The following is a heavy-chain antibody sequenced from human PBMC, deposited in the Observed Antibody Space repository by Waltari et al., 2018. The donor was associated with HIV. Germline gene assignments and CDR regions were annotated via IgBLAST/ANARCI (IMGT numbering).Heavy chain of an antibody. J-gene: IGHJ4*02. Sequence: QVQLVQSGAEVKKPGSSVKVSCKASGGTFSSYAISWVRQAPGQGLEWMGGSIPILGTANYAQKFQGRVTITADESTSTAYMELSSLRSEDTAVYYCAGVLRVGSGYPYYFDYWGQGTLVTVSS. CDR1: GGTFSSYA. CDR2: SIPILGTA. CDR3: AGVLRVGSGYPYYFDY. V-gene: IGHV1-69*01. D-gene: IGHD3-22*01.